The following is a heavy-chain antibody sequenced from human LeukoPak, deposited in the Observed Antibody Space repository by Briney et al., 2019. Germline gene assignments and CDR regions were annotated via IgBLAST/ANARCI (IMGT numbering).Heavy chain of an antibody. CDR3: ARGYSGSSPDAFDI. J-gene: IGHJ3*02. Sequence: SEILSLTCSVSGGSISSGSYYWSWIRQPAGKGLEWIGRIYTSGSTNYNPSLKSRVTISVDTSKNQFSLKLSSVTAADTAVYYCARGYSGSSPDAFDIWGQGTMVTVSS. CDR2: IYTSGST. D-gene: IGHD1-26*01. CDR1: GGSISSGSYY. V-gene: IGHV4-61*02.